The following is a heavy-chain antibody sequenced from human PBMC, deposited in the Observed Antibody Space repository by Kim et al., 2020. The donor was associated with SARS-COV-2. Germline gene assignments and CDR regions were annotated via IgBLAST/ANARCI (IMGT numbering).Heavy chain of an antibody. J-gene: IGHJ6*02. CDR2: ISGSGDNT. Sequence: GGSLRLSCAASGFTFRSYAMTWVRQAPGKGLEWVSAISGSGDNTYYADSVKGRFTISRDNSKNTLSLQMNSLRAEDTALYYCAKDVGESGSMIRGVIVPASHYYYYYAMDVWGQGTTVTVSS. CDR1: GFTFRSYA. V-gene: IGHV3-23*01. D-gene: IGHD3-10*01. CDR3: AKDVGESGSMIRGVIVPASHYYYYYAMDV.